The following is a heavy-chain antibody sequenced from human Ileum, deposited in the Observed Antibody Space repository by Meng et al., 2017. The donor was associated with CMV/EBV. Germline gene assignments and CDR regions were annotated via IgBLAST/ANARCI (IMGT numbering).Heavy chain of an antibody. J-gene: IGHJ4*02. Sequence: QGQLQESGHGLVKPSQTLSLTCTVSGDSVSGGTYSWNWIRQPAGKGLEWIGRIYTTGTTNYNPSLKSRVIISSDTSNNQFSLELTSVTAADTAVYYCARGANGFNLGFFDSWGQGSLVTVSS. CDR1: GDSVSGGTYS. CDR2: IYTTGTT. V-gene: IGHV4-61*02. D-gene: IGHD5-24*01. CDR3: ARGANGFNLGFFDS.